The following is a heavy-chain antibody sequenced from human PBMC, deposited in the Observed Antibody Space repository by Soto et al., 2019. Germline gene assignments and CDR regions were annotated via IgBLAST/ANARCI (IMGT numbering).Heavy chain of an antibody. CDR2: INAGNGNT. Sequence: ASVKVSCKASGYTFTSYAMHWVRQAPGQRLEWMGWINAGNGNTKYSQKFQGRVTITRDTSASTAYMELSSLRSEDTAVYYCARQYSLHLPGDYYFDYWGQGTLVTVSS. J-gene: IGHJ4*02. CDR1: GYTFTSYA. V-gene: IGHV1-3*01. CDR3: ARQYSLHLPGDYYFDY. D-gene: IGHD2-21*01.